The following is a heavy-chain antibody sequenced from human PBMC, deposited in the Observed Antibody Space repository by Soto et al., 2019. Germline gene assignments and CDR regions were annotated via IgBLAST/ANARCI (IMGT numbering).Heavy chain of an antibody. J-gene: IGHJ2*01. CDR1: GGTFSSYT. CDR2: IIPILGIA. D-gene: IGHD3-10*01. Sequence: QVQLVQSGAAVKKPGSSVKVSCKASGGTFSSYTISWVRQAPGQGLEWMGRIIPILGIANYAQKFQGRVTITADKSTSTADMELSSLRSEDTAVYYCAGALWFGEAWYFDLWGRGTLVTVSS. CDR3: AGALWFGEAWYFDL. V-gene: IGHV1-69*02.